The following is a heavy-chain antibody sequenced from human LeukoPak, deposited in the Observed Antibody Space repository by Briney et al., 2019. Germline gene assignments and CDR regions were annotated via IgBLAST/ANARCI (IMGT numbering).Heavy chain of an antibody. CDR1: GGSISSHY. D-gene: IGHD3-22*01. CDR2: IYYSGST. J-gene: IGHJ4*02. Sequence: SETLSLTCTVSGGSISSHYWSCIRQPPGKGLEWIGYIYYSGSTNYNPSLKSRVTISVDTSKNQFSLKLSSVTAADTAVYYCARILDSSGYYRFDYWGQGTLVTVSS. CDR3: ARILDSSGYYRFDY. V-gene: IGHV4-59*11.